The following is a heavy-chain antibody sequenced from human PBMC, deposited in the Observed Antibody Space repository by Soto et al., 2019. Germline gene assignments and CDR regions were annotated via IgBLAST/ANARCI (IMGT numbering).Heavy chain of an antibody. D-gene: IGHD2-15*01. J-gene: IGHJ4*01. Sequence: GGSLRLSCVASGFIFSRYGMNWVRQAPGKGLEWVAVISYDGSNKYYADSVKGRFTISRDNSKNTLYLEMNSLRAEDTAVYYCAKDLPPGDIVVVVAANPFDYWGHGT. V-gene: IGHV3-30*18. CDR3: AKDLPPGDIVVVVAANPFDY. CDR2: ISYDGSNK. CDR1: GFIFSRYG.